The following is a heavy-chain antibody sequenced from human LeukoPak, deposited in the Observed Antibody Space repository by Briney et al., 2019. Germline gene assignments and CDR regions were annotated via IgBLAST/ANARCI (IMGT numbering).Heavy chain of an antibody. CDR3: AKPHHCSSTSCHYYFDY. CDR2: ISGSGSNT. CDR1: GFTFSSYA. V-gene: IGHV3-23*01. Sequence: GGSLRLSCAASGFTFSSYAMSWVRQAPGKGLEWVSAISGSGSNTYYADSVKGRFTISRDNSKNTLYLQMNSLRAEDTAVYYCAKPHHCSSTSCHYYFDYWGQGTLSPSPQ. D-gene: IGHD2-2*01. J-gene: IGHJ4*02.